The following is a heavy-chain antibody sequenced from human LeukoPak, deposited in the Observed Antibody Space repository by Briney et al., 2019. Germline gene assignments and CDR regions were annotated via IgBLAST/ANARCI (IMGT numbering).Heavy chain of an antibody. CDR2: INSDGSSR. Sequence: GGSLRLSCAASGFTFSSYWMYWVRQAPGKGLVWVSRINSDGSSRSYADFVKGRFTISRDNAKNTLYLQMNSLRAEDTAVYYCASLIYGDLLDYRGQGTLVTVSS. D-gene: IGHD4-17*01. V-gene: IGHV3-74*01. CDR3: ASLIYGDLLDY. J-gene: IGHJ4*02. CDR1: GFTFSSYW.